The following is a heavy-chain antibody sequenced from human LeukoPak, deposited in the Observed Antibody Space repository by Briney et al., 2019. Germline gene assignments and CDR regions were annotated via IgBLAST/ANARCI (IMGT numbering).Heavy chain of an antibody. CDR3: ASSARVYYMDV. V-gene: IGHV1-46*01. Sequence: ASVKVSCKASGYTFTSYYMHWVRQAPGQGLEWMGIINPSGGSTSYAQKFQGRVTMTRDTSTSTVYMELSRLRSDDTAVYYCASSARVYYMDVWGKGTTVTVSS. CDR2: INPSGGST. CDR1: GYTFTSYY. J-gene: IGHJ6*03.